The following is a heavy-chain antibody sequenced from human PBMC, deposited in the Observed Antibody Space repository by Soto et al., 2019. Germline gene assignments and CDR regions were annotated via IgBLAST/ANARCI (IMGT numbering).Heavy chain of an antibody. V-gene: IGHV3-74*01. CDR3: ATGSGWYSPDY. J-gene: IGHJ4*02. CDR1: GFTFSSNW. Sequence: EVQLVESGGGLVQPGGSLRLSCAASGFTFSSNWMHWVRQGPGKGLVWVSRIDNDGSSRDYADSVKGRFTISRDNAKNTLYVEMSSLRDEDTSVYYCATGSGWYSPDYWGQGTLVTVSS. CDR2: IDNDGSSR. D-gene: IGHD6-19*01.